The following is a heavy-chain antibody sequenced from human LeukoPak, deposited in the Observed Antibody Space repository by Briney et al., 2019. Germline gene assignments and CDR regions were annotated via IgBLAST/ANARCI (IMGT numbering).Heavy chain of an antibody. J-gene: IGHJ4*02. CDR3: ASGGSYGKFDY. D-gene: IGHD1-26*01. V-gene: IGHV4-59*01. Sequence: PSETLSLTCTVSGGFISSYYWSWIRQPPPKGLEWIGYIYYSGSTNYNPSLKSRVTISVDTSKNQFSLKLSSVTAADTAVYYCASGGSYGKFDYWGQGTLVTVSS. CDR2: IYYSGST. CDR1: GGFISSYY.